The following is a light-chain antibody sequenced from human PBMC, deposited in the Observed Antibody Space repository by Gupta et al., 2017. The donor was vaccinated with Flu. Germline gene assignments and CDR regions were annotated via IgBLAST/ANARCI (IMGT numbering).Light chain of an antibody. CDR1: TGAVTNGYY. V-gene: IGLV7-43*01. J-gene: IGLJ3*02. CDR3: LHSDGSSHGV. CDR2: NTD. Sequence: QTVVTQEPSVTVSPGGTVTLTCASSTGAVTNGYYPNWFKQKPAEAPRALMDNTDNKQSWNPARGSASLLGENAATQTSDAQPEYDADEYCLHSDGSSHGVFGGGTKLTVL.